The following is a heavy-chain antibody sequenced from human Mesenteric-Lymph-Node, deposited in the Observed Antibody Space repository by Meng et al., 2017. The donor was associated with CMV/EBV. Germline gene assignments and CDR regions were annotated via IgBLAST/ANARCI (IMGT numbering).Heavy chain of an antibody. V-gene: IGHV1-2*02. CDR3: ARDPLSGYYYFDY. CDR1: GYTFTGSY. Sequence: ASVKVSCKASGYTFTGSYIHWIRQAPGQGLEWMGWISPRTGDTLYSQKFQGRVAMTRDTSITTAYLELITLKFEDTAVYFCARDPLSGYYYFDYWGQGVPVTVSS. D-gene: IGHD3-3*01. J-gene: IGHJ4*02. CDR2: ISPRTGDT.